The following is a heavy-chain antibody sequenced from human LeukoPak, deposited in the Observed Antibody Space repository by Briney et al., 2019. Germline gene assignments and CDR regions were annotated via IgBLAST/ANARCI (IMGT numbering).Heavy chain of an antibody. CDR1: GFTFINHA. V-gene: IGHV3-23*01. CDR2: ISGSGDST. D-gene: IGHD4-11*01. Sequence: PGGSLRLSCAASGFTFINHAMTWVRQAPGKGLEWVSAISGSGDSTFNADSVKGRFTISRDNSKNTLYLQMNSLRAEDTALYYCATSTVAKYDYWGQGTLVAVSS. CDR3: ATSTVAKYDY. J-gene: IGHJ4*02.